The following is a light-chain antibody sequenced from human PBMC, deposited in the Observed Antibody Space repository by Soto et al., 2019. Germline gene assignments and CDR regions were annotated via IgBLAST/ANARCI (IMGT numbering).Light chain of an antibody. V-gene: IGKV1-5*01. J-gene: IGKJ1*01. CDR3: LQDHDDSWT. CDR1: QTISSW. CDR2: AAS. Sequence: DIQLTQTPSTLSASVGDEVTITCRASQTISSWLAWYQQKPGKAPKLLIYAASNLQSGVPSRFRGSRSGTEFTLTVSSLQPEDFATYYCLQDHDDSWTFGQGTKVDIK.